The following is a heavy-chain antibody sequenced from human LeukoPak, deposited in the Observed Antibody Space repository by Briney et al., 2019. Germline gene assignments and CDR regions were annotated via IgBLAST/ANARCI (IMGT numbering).Heavy chain of an antibody. D-gene: IGHD6-6*01. CDR3: ARELISRSSVLLPDY. Sequence: GGSLRLSCAASGFTFSTYSMNWVRQAPGKGLEWVPSICSSNNYIFYADSVKGRFTISRDNAKNSLYLQMNSLKAEDTAVYYCARELISRSSVLLPDYWGQGTLVTVSS. J-gene: IGHJ4*02. CDR1: GFTFSTYS. V-gene: IGHV3-21*06. CDR2: ICSSNNYI.